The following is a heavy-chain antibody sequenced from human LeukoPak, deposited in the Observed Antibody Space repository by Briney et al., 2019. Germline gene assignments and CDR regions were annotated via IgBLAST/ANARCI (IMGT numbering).Heavy chain of an antibody. CDR3: AKGHGDAFDI. CDR2: IGGSGTRI. J-gene: IGHJ3*02. V-gene: IGHV3-23*01. CDR1: GFTFSSHA. Sequence: GGSLRLSCVASGFTFSSHAMSWVRQTPGRGLEWVSAIGGSGTRIYYADSVKGRFTISRDNSRNTLYLQMNSLRADDTAIFHCAKGHGDAFDIWGQGTTVTVSS.